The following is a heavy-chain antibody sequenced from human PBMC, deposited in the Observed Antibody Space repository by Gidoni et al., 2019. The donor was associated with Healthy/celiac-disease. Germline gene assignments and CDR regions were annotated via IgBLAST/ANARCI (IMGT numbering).Heavy chain of an antibody. J-gene: IGHJ4*02. CDR1: GGSISSYY. CDR3: ASYGYSGYDYFDY. V-gene: IGHV4-59*01. D-gene: IGHD5-12*01. CDR2: IYYSGST. Sequence: QVQLQESGPGLVQPSETLSLTCTVSGGSISSYYWSWIRQPPGKGLEWIGYIYYSGSTNYNPSLKSRVTISVDTSKNQFSLKLSSVTAADTAVYYCASYGYSGYDYFDYWGQGTLVTVSS.